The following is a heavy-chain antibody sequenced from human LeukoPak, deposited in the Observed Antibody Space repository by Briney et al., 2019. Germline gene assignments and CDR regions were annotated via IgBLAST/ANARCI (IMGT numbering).Heavy chain of an antibody. J-gene: IGHJ4*02. Sequence: GGSLRLSCAASGLSVGSNYMSWVRQAPGKGLEWVSAISGSGGSTYYADSVKGRFTISRDNSKNTLYLQMNSLRAEDTAVYYCAKWAGSDYWGQGTLVTVSS. CDR1: GLSVGSNY. V-gene: IGHV3-23*01. CDR3: AKWAGSDY. D-gene: IGHD6-19*01. CDR2: ISGSGGST.